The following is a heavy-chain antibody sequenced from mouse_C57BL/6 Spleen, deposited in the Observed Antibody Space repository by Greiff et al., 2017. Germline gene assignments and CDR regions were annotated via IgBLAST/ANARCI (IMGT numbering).Heavy chain of an antibody. CDR2: ISYSGST. J-gene: IGHJ3*01. CDR1: GYSITSGYD. Sequence: EVQRVESGPGMVKPSQSLSLTCTVTGYSITSGYDWHWIRHFPGNKLEWMGYISYSGSTNYNPSLKIRISIPHDTSKNHFFLKLNSVTTEDTATYYCSRGYDGYAAWFAYWGQGTLVTVSA. D-gene: IGHD2-3*01. CDR3: SRGYDGYAAWFAY. V-gene: IGHV3-1*01.